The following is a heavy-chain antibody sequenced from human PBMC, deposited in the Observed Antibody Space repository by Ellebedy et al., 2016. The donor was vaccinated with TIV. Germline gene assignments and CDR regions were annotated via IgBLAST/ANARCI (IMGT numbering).Heavy chain of an antibody. Sequence: SGPTLVKPTQTLTLTCTFSGFSLSTIGMCVSWIRQPPGKALEWLARFDWDDNTYYSTSLKTRLTISKDTSENQVVLTVTSMDPMDTATYYCARMTGNYPYYFDSWGQGTLVTVSS. J-gene: IGHJ4*02. CDR2: FDWDDNT. D-gene: IGHD1-7*01. CDR3: ARMTGNYPYYFDS. CDR1: GFSLSTIGMC. V-gene: IGHV2-70*11.